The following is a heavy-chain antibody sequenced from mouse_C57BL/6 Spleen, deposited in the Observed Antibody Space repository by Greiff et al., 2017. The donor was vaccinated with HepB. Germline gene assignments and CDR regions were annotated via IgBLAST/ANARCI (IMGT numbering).Heavy chain of an antibody. V-gene: IGHV5-17*01. J-gene: IGHJ3*01. Sequence: EVQLVESGGGLVKPGGSLKLSCAASGFTFSDYGMHWVRQAPEKGLEWVAYISSGSSTIYYADTVKGRFTISRDNAKNTLFLQMTSLRSEDTAMYYCAREDGYYGFAYWGQGTLVTVSA. CDR1: GFTFSDYG. CDR3: AREDGYYGFAY. D-gene: IGHD2-3*01. CDR2: ISSGSSTI.